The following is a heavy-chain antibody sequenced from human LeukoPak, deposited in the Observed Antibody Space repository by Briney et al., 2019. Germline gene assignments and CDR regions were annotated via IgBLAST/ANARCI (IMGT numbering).Heavy chain of an antibody. J-gene: IGHJ6*02. CDR1: GGSISSYY. D-gene: IGHD4-17*01. V-gene: IGHV4-59*08. Sequence: PSETLSLTCTVSGGSISSYYWSWIRQPPGKGLEWIGYIYYSGSTNYNPSLKSRVTISVDTSKNQFSLKLSSVTAADTAVYYCARSTVPRYYYYGMDVWGQGTAVTVSS. CDR3: ARSTVPRYYYYGMDV. CDR2: IYYSGST.